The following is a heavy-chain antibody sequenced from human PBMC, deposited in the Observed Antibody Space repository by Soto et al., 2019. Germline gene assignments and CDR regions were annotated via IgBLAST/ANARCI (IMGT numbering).Heavy chain of an antibody. CDR2: ISSSSSTI. Sequence: GGSLRLSCAASGFTCSSYSRNWVRQAPGKGLEWVSYISSSSSTIYYADSVKGRFTISRDNAKNSLYLQMNSLRAEDTAVYYCAREYTVTTLDYWGQGTLVTVSS. CDR3: AREYTVTTLDY. J-gene: IGHJ4*02. D-gene: IGHD4-17*01. V-gene: IGHV3-48*01. CDR1: GFTCSSYS.